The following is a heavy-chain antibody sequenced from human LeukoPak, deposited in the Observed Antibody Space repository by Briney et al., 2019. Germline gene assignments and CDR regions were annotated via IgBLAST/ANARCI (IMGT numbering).Heavy chain of an antibody. V-gene: IGHV4-34*01. CDR3: ARGSYYDFWSGYYKLRNYYYGMDV. J-gene: IGHJ6*02. CDR2: INHSGST. D-gene: IGHD3-3*01. Sequence: SETLSLTCAVYGGPFSGYYWSWIRQPPGKGLEWIGEINHSGSTNYNPSLKSRVTISVDTSKNQFSLKLSSVTAADTAVYYCARGSYYDFWSGYYKLRNYYYGMDVWGQGTTVTVSS. CDR1: GGPFSGYY.